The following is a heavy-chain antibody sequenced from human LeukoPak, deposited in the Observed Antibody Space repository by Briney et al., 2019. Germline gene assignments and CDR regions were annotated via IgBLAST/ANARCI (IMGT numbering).Heavy chain of an antibody. CDR1: GYTFTSYD. D-gene: IGHD3-3*01. Sequence: GASVKVSCKASGYTFTSYDINWVRQATGQGLEWMGWMNPNSGNTGYAQKFQGRVTITRNTSISTAYMELSSLRSEDTAVYYCARGLTYYDFWSGHDAFDIWGQGTMVTVPS. J-gene: IGHJ3*02. V-gene: IGHV1-8*03. CDR3: ARGLTYYDFWSGHDAFDI. CDR2: MNPNSGNT.